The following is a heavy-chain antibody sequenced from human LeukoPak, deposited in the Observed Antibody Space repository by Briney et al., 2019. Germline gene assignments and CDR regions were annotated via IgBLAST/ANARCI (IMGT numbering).Heavy chain of an antibody. CDR2: IYCGGST. D-gene: IGHD3-10*01. CDR1: GLTVSSNY. Sequence: PGGSLRLSCAASGLTVSSNYMSWVRQAPGKGLEWVSVIYCGGSTYYADSVKGRFTISRDNSKNTLYLQMNSLRAEDTAVYYCASGSGSYRTPYYYMDVWVKGTTVTVCS. V-gene: IGHV3-53*01. J-gene: IGHJ6*03. CDR3: ASGSGSYRTPYYYMDV.